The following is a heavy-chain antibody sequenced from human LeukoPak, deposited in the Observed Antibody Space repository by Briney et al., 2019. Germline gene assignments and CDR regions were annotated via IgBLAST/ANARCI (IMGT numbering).Heavy chain of an antibody. CDR3: PRDGGRHLDP. V-gene: IGHV3-53*05. CDR1: GFTVSSNY. J-gene: IGHJ5*02. Sequence: GGSLRLSCAASGFTVSSNYMNWVRQAPGRGLEWVSIIYSGGSTNYADSVKGRFTISRDNSKNTLYLQMNSLRVEDTAVYYCPRDGGRHLDPWGQGTLVTVSS. CDR2: IYSGGST.